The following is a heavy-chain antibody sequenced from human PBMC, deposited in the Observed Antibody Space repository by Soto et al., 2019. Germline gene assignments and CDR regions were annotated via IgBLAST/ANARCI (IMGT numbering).Heavy chain of an antibody. D-gene: IGHD5-18*01. J-gene: IGHJ4*02. Sequence: VASVKVSCKASGGTFSSYAISWVRQAPGQGLEWMGGIIPIFGTANYAQKFQGRVTITADESTSTAYMELSSLRSEDTAVYYCARSAPDGVDTAMVTPTYYFDYWGQGTLVTVSS. CDR1: GGTFSSYA. CDR3: ARSAPDGVDTAMVTPTYYFDY. CDR2: IIPIFGTA. V-gene: IGHV1-69*13.